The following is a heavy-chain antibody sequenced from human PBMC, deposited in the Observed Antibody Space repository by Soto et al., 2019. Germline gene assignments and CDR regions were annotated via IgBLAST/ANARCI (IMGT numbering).Heavy chain of an antibody. Sequence: QITLNESGPTVVRPTETLTLTCRFSGFSLTTSGEGVGWIRQSPGKAPEWLALLYWDDDKRYSASLKSRLTISKDTPNNQVVLTVSGLDPTDTATYYCAQRVRRTVFRLVTTTAIYFDFWCQGTPVAVSS. CDR2: LYWDDDK. CDR1: GFSLTTSGEG. J-gene: IGHJ4*02. CDR3: AQRVRRTVFRLVTTTAIYFDF. V-gene: IGHV2-5*02. D-gene: IGHD3-3*01.